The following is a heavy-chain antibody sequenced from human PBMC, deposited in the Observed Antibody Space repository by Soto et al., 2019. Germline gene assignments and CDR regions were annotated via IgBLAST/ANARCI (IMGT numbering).Heavy chain of an antibody. D-gene: IGHD4-17*01. CDR2: MNPNSGNT. V-gene: IGHV1-8*01. Sequence: ASVKVSCKASGYTFTSYDINWVRQATGQGLEWMGWMNPNSGNTGCAQKFQGRVTMTRNTSISTAYMELSSLRSEDTAVYYCARGRGHDYGDYGRDYWGQGTLVTVSS. CDR1: GYTFTSYD. J-gene: IGHJ4*02. CDR3: ARGRGHDYGDYGRDY.